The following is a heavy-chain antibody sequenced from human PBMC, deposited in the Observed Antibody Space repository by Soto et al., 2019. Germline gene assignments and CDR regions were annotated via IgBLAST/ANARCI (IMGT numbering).Heavy chain of an antibody. Sequence: EVQLVESGGGLVQPGGSLRLSCAVSGFSFSSAWMPWIRQAPGKGLERVATMNEDGSERYYVDSVKGRFTISRYNAKNALFLQMNSLRVEDTAVYVCARDRAYSRFDYWGQGSLVIVSS. D-gene: IGHD4-4*01. V-gene: IGHV3-7*03. CDR1: GFSFSSAW. J-gene: IGHJ4*02. CDR3: ARDRAYSRFDY. CDR2: MNEDGSER.